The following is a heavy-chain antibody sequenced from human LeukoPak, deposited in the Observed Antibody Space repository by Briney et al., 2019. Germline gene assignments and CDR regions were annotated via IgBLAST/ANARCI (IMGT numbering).Heavy chain of an antibody. CDR1: GYTFTSYG. Sequence: ASVKVSCKASGYTFTSYGIGWVRQAPGQGLEWMGWISAYNGNTNYAQRLQGRVTMTTDTSTSTAYMEPRSLRSDDTAVYYCARDRRSWYSSGWFVDYWGQGTLVTASS. V-gene: IGHV1-18*01. J-gene: IGHJ4*02. CDR3: ARDRRSWYSSGWFVDY. CDR2: ISAYNGNT. D-gene: IGHD6-19*01.